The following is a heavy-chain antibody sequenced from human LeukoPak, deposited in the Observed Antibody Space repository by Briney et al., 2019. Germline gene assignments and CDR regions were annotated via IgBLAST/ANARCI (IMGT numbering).Heavy chain of an antibody. J-gene: IGHJ4*02. Sequence: GGSLRLSCAASGFTFSSFEMNWVRQAPGKGLEWVSYISSSGTIYYADSVKGRFTISRDNAKNSLYVQMNSLRVEDTAVYYCARVDYGDYGFDYWGQGTLVTVSS. CDR2: ISSSGTI. CDR1: GFTFSSFE. D-gene: IGHD4-17*01. CDR3: ARVDYGDYGFDY. V-gene: IGHV3-48*03.